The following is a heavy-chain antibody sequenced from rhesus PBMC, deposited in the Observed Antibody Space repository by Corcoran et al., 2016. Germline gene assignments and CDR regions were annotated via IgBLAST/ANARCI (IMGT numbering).Heavy chain of an antibody. J-gene: IGHJ4*01. CDR1: GYSISSGYY. D-gene: IGHD6-43*01. Sequence: QVQLQESVQGLVTPSETLALTCAVAGYSISSGYYGGWFRHPPGKRLEYVGLSSGDSGSTYYNPSRKSRVTISKDTSKNQVSLKLSSVTAADTAVYYCGAYSSSYYFDYWGQGVLVTVSS. V-gene: IGHV4-99*01. CDR2: SSGDSGST. CDR3: GAYSSSYYFDY.